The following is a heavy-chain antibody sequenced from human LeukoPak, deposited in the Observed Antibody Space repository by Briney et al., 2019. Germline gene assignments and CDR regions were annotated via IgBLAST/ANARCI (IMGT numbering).Heavy chain of an antibody. V-gene: IGHV3-30-3*01. Sequence: GGSLRLSCAASGFTFSSYAMHWVRQAPGKGLEWVAVISYDGSNKYCADSVKGRFTISRDNSKNTLYLQMNSLRAEDTAVYYCAREYSSSSDYWGQGTLVTVSS. CDR1: GFTFSSYA. CDR3: AREYSSSSDY. CDR2: ISYDGSNK. J-gene: IGHJ4*02. D-gene: IGHD6-6*01.